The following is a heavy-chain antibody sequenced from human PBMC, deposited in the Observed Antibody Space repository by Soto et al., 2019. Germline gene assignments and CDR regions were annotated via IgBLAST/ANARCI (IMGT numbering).Heavy chain of an antibody. V-gene: IGHV4-59*01. CDR2: IYYSGST. D-gene: IGHD2-2*01. CDR1: GGSISSYY. J-gene: IGHJ5*02. CDR3: ARGGPHCSSTSCYAADWFDP. Sequence: QVQLQESGPGLVKPSKTLSLTCTVSGGSISSYYWSWIRQPPGKGLEWIGYIYYSGSTNYNPSLKSRVTISVDTSKNQFSLKLSSVTAADTAVYYCARGGPHCSSTSCYAADWFDPWGQGTLVTVSS.